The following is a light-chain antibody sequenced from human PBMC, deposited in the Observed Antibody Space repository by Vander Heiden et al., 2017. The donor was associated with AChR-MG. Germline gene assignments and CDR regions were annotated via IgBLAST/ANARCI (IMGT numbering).Light chain of an antibody. CDR3: QQYGSSPKT. CDR1: QSVSSNY. Sequence: EIVLTQSPGTLSLSPGESATLFCRASQSVSSNYLAWYQQKPGQPPKLLIYDASSRATGIPDRFSGSGSGTDFTLTISRLEPEDFAVYFCQQYGSSPKTFGQGTKVEIK. CDR2: DAS. J-gene: IGKJ1*01. V-gene: IGKV3-20*01.